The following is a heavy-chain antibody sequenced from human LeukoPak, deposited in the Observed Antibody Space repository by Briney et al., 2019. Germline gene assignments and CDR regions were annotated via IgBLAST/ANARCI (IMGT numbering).Heavy chain of an antibody. CDR1: GGSISSGSYY. CDR2: IYTSGST. J-gene: IGHJ6*03. CDR3: ARAYPYDILTGYYQKYYYYYMDV. D-gene: IGHD3-9*01. V-gene: IGHV4-61*02. Sequence: SETLSLTCTVSGGSISSGSYYWSWIRQPAGKGLEWIGRIYTSGSTNYNPSLKSRVTISVDTSKNQFSLKLSSVTAADTAVYYCARAYPYDILTGYYQKYYYYYMDVWGKGTTVTISS.